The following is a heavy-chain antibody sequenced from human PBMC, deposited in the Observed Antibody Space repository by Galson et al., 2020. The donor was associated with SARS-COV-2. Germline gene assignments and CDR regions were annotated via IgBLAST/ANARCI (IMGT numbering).Heavy chain of an antibody. CDR1: GFMFSSYE. Sequence: LKISCAASGFMFSSYEMNWVRQAPGKGLEWVSYISSSGSIIYYADSVKGRFTISRDNAKNSLFLQMNSLRAEDTAVYYCARDLHLVRGAIYYYYGMDVWGQGTTVTVSS. D-gene: IGHD3-10*01. CDR2: ISSSGSII. J-gene: IGHJ6*02. CDR3: ARDLHLVRGAIYYYYGMDV. V-gene: IGHV3-48*03.